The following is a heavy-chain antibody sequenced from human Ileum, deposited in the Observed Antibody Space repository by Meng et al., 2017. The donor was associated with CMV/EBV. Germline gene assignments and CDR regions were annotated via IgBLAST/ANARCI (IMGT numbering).Heavy chain of an antibody. J-gene: IGHJ4*02. CDR1: GFTFSSYA. CDR2: ISYDGSNK. CDR3: ARDEYQLLLYYFDY. V-gene: IGHV3-30-3*01. D-gene: IGHD2-2*01. Sequence: GESLKISCAASGFTFSSYAMHWVRQAPGRGLEWVAVISYDGSNKYYADSVKGRFTISRDNSKNTLYLQMNSLRAEDTAVYYCARDEYQLLLYYFDYWGRG.